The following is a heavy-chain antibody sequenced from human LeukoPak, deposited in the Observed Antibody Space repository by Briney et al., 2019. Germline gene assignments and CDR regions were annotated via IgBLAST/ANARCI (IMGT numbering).Heavy chain of an antibody. J-gene: IGHJ4*02. D-gene: IGHD3-10*01. CDR1: GGSISSSSYY. CDR2: IYYSGST. Sequence: SETLSLTCTVSGGSISSSSYYWGWIRQPPGKGLEWIGSIYYSGSTYYNPSLKGRVTISVDTSKNQFSLKLSSVTAADTAVYYCASPIFYGSGSYYSVWGQGTLVTVSS. V-gene: IGHV4-39*01. CDR3: ASPIFYGSGSYYSV.